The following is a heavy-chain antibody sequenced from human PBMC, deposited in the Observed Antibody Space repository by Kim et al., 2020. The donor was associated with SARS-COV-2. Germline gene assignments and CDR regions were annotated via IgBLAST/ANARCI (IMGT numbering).Heavy chain of an antibody. D-gene: IGHD3-10*01. V-gene: IGHV1-46*03. J-gene: IGHJ5*02. CDR3: ARGTWGGGGWGYGSGQYNRFDP. CDR2: INPSGGST. Sequence: ASVKVSCKASGYTFTSSHIQWVRQAPGQGLEWMGVINPSGGSTTYAQKLQGRVIMTRDTSTGTVYMALSSLRSEDTALYYCARGTWGGGGWGYGSGQYNRFDPWGQGTLVTVSS. CDR1: GYTFTSSH.